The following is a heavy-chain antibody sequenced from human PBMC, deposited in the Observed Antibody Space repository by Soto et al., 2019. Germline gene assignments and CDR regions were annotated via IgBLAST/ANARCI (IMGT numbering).Heavy chain of an antibody. J-gene: IGHJ6*04. V-gene: IGHV4-30-4*01. CDR2: IYYSGST. Sequence: PSETLSLTCTVSGGSISSGDYYWSWIRQPPGKGLEWIGYIYYSGSTYYNPSLKSRVTISVDTSKNQFSLKLSSVTAADTAVYYCARGPAPTVFYYYGMDVWGKGTTVTVSS. D-gene: IGHD4-4*01. CDR1: GGSISSGDYY. CDR3: ARGPAPTVFYYYGMDV.